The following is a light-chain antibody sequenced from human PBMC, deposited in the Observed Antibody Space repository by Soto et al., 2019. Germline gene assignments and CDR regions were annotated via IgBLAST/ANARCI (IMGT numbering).Light chain of an antibody. CDR1: QSISSW. Sequence: DIQMTQSPSTLSASVGDRVTITCRASQSISSWLAWYQQKPGKAPKLLIYDASSLESGVPSRFSGSGSGTEFTLTISSLQPDDFATYYCQQYNSYMTFGQGTKLEIK. CDR3: QQYNSYMT. CDR2: DAS. J-gene: IGKJ2*01. V-gene: IGKV1-5*01.